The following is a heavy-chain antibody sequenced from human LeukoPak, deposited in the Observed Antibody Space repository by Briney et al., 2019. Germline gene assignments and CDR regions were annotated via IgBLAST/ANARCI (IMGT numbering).Heavy chain of an antibody. CDR1: GGSISSYY. J-gene: IGHJ4*02. Sequence: ETLSLTCTVSGGSISSYYWSWIRQPPGKGLEWIGYIYHSGSTNYNPSLKSRVTISVDTSKKQFSLKLSSVTAADTAVYYCARHWLDSGTPDRFDYWGQGTLVTVSS. D-gene: IGHD3-10*01. CDR2: IYHSGST. V-gene: IGHV4-59*08. CDR3: ARHWLDSGTPDRFDY.